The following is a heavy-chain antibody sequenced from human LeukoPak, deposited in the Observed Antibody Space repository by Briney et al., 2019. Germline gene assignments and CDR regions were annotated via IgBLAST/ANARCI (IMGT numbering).Heavy chain of an antibody. D-gene: IGHD3-10*01. CDR1: GGSISSYY. J-gene: IGHJ3*02. CDR3: ARIQLLAAFDI. V-gene: IGHV4-59*01. Sequence: PSETLSLTCTVSGGSISSYYWSWIRQPPGKGLEWIGYIDYSGSTNYNPSLKSRVTISVDTSKNQFSLKLSSVTAADTAVYYCARIQLLAAFDIWGQGTMVTVSS. CDR2: IDYSGST.